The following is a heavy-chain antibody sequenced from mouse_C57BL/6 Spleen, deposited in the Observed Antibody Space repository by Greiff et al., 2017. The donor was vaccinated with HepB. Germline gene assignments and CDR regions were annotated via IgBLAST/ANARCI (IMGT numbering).Heavy chain of an antibody. CDR3: ARYGYEGAMDY. J-gene: IGHJ4*01. Sequence: EVKLVESGGGLVQPGGSLSLSCAASGFTFTDYYMSWVRQPPGKALEWLGFIRNKANGYTTEYSASVKGRFTISRDNSQSILYLQMNALRAEDSATYYCARYGYEGAMDYWGQGTSVTVSS. CDR2: IRNKANGYTT. D-gene: IGHD1-2*01. CDR1: GFTFTDYY. V-gene: IGHV7-3*01.